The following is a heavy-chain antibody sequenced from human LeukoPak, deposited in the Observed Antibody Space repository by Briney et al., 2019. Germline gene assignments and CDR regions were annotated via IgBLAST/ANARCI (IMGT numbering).Heavy chain of an antibody. J-gene: IGHJ4*02. D-gene: IGHD4-23*01. CDR1: GGSISSGDYY. CDR2: IYYSGST. CDR3: ARATVVTPFFDY. Sequence: SETLSLTCTVSGGSISSGDYYWSWILQPPGKGLEWIGYIYYSGSTYYNPSLKSRVTISVDTSKNQFSLKLSSVTAADTAVYYCARATVVTPFFDYWGQGTLVTVSS. V-gene: IGHV4-30-4*08.